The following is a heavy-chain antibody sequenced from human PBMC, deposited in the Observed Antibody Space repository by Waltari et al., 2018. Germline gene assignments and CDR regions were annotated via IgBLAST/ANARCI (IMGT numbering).Heavy chain of an antibody. Sequence: QVQLQESGPGLLKPSETLSLTCSVSDGAIGNFYWTWIRQPPGKGLEWIGYIHRSGAAKYSPSFKGRVTISIDASMSHFSLRLTSVTAADTATYFCARDTALRPAAGPDAYDVWGQGTLVTVS. CDR2: IHRSGAA. D-gene: IGHD6-13*01. CDR1: DGAIGNFY. V-gene: IGHV4-4*08. J-gene: IGHJ3*01. CDR3: ARDTALRPAAGPDAYDV.